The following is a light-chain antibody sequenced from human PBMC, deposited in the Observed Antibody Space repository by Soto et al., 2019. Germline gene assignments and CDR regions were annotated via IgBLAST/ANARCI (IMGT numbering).Light chain of an antibody. Sequence: EIAMTQSPATLSVSPGERATLSCRASQSVSSNLAWYQQKPGQAPTLLIYGASARATGIPVRFSGSRSGTEFTLTISSLQSEDFAVYYCQHYNNWPFPFGQGTKLEIK. CDR2: GAS. CDR3: QHYNNWPFP. J-gene: IGKJ2*01. V-gene: IGKV3-15*01. CDR1: QSVSSN.